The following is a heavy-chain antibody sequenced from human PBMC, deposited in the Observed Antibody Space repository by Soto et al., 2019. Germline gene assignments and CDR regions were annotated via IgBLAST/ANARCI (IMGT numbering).Heavy chain of an antibody. CDR3: ASLTRGSGSRHFDY. V-gene: IGHV4-39*01. D-gene: IGHD3-10*01. Sequence: QLQLQESGPGLVKPSETLSLTCTVSGGSISTSGYYWVWIRQPPGKRLEWIGSIYYSGSTYYNPSLKSRVTISVDTSKDQCSLKLNSVTAADRAVYYCASLTRGSGSRHFDYWGQGTLVTVSS. J-gene: IGHJ4*02. CDR1: GGSISTSGYY. CDR2: IYYSGST.